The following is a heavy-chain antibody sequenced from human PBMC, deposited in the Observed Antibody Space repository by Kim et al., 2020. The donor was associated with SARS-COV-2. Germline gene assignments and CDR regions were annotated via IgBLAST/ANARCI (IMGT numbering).Heavy chain of an antibody. CDR3: ARQSIAAAAPFDY. D-gene: IGHD6-13*01. J-gene: IGHJ4*02. Sequence: YNPSLTSRFTRSVDTSKSQFSLKLSSATAADTAVYYCARQSIAAAAPFDYWGQGTLVTVSS. V-gene: IGHV4-39*01.